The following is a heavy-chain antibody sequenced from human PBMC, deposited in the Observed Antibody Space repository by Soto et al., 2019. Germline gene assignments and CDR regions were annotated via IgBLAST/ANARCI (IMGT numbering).Heavy chain of an antibody. CDR1: GFTFSIYA. J-gene: IGHJ4*02. Sequence: EVQLLESGGNLVQPGGSLRLSCAASGFTFSIYAMSWVRQAPGKGLEWVSAISGSGGSTYYADSVKGWFTISRDNSKNTLYLQMNSLRAEDTAVYYCAKDWDDSSGSYYFSGGFDYWGQGTLVTVSS. CDR3: AKDWDDSSGSYYFSGGFDY. V-gene: IGHV3-23*01. CDR2: ISGSGGST. D-gene: IGHD3-22*01.